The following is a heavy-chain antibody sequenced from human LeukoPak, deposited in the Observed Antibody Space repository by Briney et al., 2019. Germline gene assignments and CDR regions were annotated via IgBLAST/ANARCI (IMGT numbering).Heavy chain of an antibody. CDR1: GYTFTSYY. CDR3: ARDPSNYYGSGSYYDY. Sequence: ASVKVSCKASGYTFTSYYMHWVRQAPGQGLEWMGIINPSGGSTSYAQKFQSRVTMTRDTSTSTVYMELSSLRSEDTAVYYCARDPSNYYGSGSYYDYWGQGTLVTVSS. V-gene: IGHV1-46*01. CDR2: INPSGGST. J-gene: IGHJ4*02. D-gene: IGHD3-10*01.